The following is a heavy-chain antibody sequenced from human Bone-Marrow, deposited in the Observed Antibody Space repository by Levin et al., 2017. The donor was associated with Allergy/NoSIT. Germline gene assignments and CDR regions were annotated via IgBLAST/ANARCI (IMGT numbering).Heavy chain of an antibody. D-gene: IGHD1-26*01. CDR2: INQDGGEK. CDR3: ARDRSPGSINWFDF. V-gene: IGHV3-7*01. J-gene: IGHJ5*01. CDR1: GFIFSSYR. Sequence: GGSLRLSCAASGFIFSSYRMSWVRQAPGKGLEWVTNINQDGGEKYYVDSVKGRFTISRDNAKNALYMQMNTLRAEDTAVYYCARDRSPGSINWFDFWGQGTLVTVSS.